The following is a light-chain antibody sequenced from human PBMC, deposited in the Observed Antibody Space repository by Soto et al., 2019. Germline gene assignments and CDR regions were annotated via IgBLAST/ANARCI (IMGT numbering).Light chain of an antibody. V-gene: IGLV2-14*01. CDR3: SSYASSNTLVI. CDR1: SSDVGVYNY. Sequence: QSALTQPASVSGSPGQSITISCTGTSSDVGVYNYVSWYQQHPGKAPKLMIYEVSNRPSGVSNRFSGSNSGNTASLTISGLQAEDEADYYCSSYASSNTLVIFGGGTKLTVL. CDR2: EVS. J-gene: IGLJ2*01.